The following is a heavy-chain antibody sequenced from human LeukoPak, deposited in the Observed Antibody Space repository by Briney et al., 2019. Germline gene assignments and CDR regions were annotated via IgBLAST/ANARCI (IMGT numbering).Heavy chain of an antibody. D-gene: IGHD3-16*01. Sequence: GGSLRLSCAASGFAFSSYWMNWARQAPGKGLEWVASINHNGNVNYYVDSVKGRFTISRDNAKNSLYLQMSNLRAEDTAVYFCARGGGLDVWGQGATVTVSS. V-gene: IGHV3-7*03. CDR3: ARGGGLDV. CDR2: INHNGNVN. J-gene: IGHJ6*02. CDR1: GFAFSSYW.